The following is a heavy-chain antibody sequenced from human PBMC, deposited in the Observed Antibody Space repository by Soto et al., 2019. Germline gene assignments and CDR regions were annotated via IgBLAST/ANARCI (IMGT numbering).Heavy chain of an antibody. CDR2: IWYDGGNK. J-gene: IGHJ6*02. Sequence: PGGSLRLSCAASGFTFSSYGMHWVRQAPGKGLEWVAVIWYDGGNKYYADSVKGRFTISRDNSKNTLYLQMNSLRAEDTAVYYCARDWVVATDYYYYGMDVWGQGTTVTVSS. V-gene: IGHV3-33*01. CDR3: ARDWVVATDYYYYGMDV. CDR1: GFTFSSYG. D-gene: IGHD5-12*01.